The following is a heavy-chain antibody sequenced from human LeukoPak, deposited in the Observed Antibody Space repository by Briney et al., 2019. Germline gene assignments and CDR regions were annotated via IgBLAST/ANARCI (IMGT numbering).Heavy chain of an antibody. CDR3: ARGRGVTMVRGVIIRSPIFDY. CDR2: INHSGST. D-gene: IGHD3-10*01. Sequence: PSETLSLTCTVSGGSISSYYWSWIRQPPGKGLEWIGEINHSGSTNYNPSLKSRVTISVDTSKNQFSLKLSSVTAADTAVYYCARGRGVTMVRGVIIRSPIFDYWGQGTLVTVSS. V-gene: IGHV4-34*01. CDR1: GGSISSYY. J-gene: IGHJ4*02.